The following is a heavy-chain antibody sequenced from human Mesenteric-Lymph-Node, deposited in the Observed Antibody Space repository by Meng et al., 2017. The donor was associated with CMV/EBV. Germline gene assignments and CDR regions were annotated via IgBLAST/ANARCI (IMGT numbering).Heavy chain of an antibody. CDR1: GFTFSSYA. CDR3: ARGSGGGFDP. J-gene: IGHJ5*02. D-gene: IGHD3-10*01. V-gene: IGHV3-23*01. Sequence: GESLKISCAASGFTFSSYAMSWVRQAPGKGLEWVSAISGSGGSTYYADSVKGQFTISRDNSKNTLYLQMNSLRAEDTAVYYCARGSGGGFDPWGQGTLVTVSS. CDR2: ISGSGGST.